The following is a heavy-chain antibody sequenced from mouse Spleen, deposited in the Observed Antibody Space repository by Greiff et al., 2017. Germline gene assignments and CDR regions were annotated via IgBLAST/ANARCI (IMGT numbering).Heavy chain of an antibody. CDR3: ARGDPGAMDY. CDR1: GYTFTDYE. V-gene: IGHV1-18*01. Sequence: VQLKESGAELVRPGASVTLSCKASGYTFTDYEMHWVKQSHGKSLEWIGDINPNNGGTIYNQKFKGKATLTVDKSSSTAYMELRSLTSEDTAVYYCARGDPGAMDYWGQGTSVTVSS. J-gene: IGHJ4*01. D-gene: IGHD3-3*01. CDR2: INPNNGGT.